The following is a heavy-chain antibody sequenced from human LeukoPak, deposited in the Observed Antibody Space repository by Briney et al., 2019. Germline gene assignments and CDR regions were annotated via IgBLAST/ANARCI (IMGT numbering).Heavy chain of an antibody. CDR3: VRSSGRSPNRDYMDV. Sequence: ASVKVSCKASGYTFTSYYMHWVRQAPGQGLEWMGIINPSGGSTSYAQKFQGRVTMTRDTSTSTVYMELSSLRSEDTAVYYCVRSSGRSPNRDYMDVWGKGTTVTISS. D-gene: IGHD1-14*01. J-gene: IGHJ6*03. V-gene: IGHV1-46*01. CDR2: INPSGGST. CDR1: GYTFTSYY.